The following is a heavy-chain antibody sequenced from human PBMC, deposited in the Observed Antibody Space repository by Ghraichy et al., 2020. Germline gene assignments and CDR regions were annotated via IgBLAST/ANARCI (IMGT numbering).Heavy chain of an antibody. CDR3: VVLGSYYYVMDV. CDR2: IHQSGST. J-gene: IGHJ6*02. CDR1: GGSISSGNW. D-gene: IGHD6-6*01. Sequence: SETLSLTCAVSGGSISSGNWWSWVRQPPGKGLEWIGEIHQSGSTNYNPSLKSRVTISVDKSKNQFSLKLSSVTAADTAVYYCVVLGSYYYVMDVWGQGTTVTVSS. V-gene: IGHV4-4*02.